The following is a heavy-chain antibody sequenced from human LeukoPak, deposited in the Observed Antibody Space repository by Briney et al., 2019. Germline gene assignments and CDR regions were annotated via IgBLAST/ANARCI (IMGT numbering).Heavy chain of an antibody. CDR1: GFTFSSYA. V-gene: IGHV3-23*01. CDR2: ISGSGGST. CDR3: AKVDCSSTSCYKYYFDY. D-gene: IGHD2-2*01. Sequence: QPGGSLRLSCAASGFTFSSYAMSWVRQAPGKGLEWVSAISGSGGSTYYADSVKGRFTISRDNSKNTLYLQMNSLRAEDTAVYYCAKVDCSSTSCYKYYFDYWGQGTLVTVSS. J-gene: IGHJ4*02.